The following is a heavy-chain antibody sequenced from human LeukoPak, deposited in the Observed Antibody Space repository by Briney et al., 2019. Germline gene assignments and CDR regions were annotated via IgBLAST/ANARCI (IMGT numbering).Heavy chain of an antibody. CDR1: GGSISSSSYY. D-gene: IGHD3-9*01. V-gene: IGHV4-39*01. Sequence: SETLSPTCTVSGGSISSSSYYWGWIRQPPGKGLEWIGSLYYSGTPYYNPSLKSRVTISVDTSKNQFSLKLSSVTAADTAVYYCARHSPILTGYYLDCWGQGALVAVSS. CDR3: ARHSPILTGYYLDC. CDR2: LYYSGTP. J-gene: IGHJ4*02.